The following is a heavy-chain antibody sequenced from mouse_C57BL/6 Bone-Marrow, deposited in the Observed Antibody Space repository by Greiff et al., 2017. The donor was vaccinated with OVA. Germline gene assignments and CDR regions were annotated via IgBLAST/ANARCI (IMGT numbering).Heavy chain of an antibody. Sequence: QVQLQQSGPGLVQPSQSLSITCTVSGFSLTSYGVHWVRQSPGKGLEWLGVIWSGGSTDYNADFISRLSISKDNSKSQVFFKMNSLQADDTDIYYCARSDYDEGLHWYFDVWGTGTTVTVSS. CDR3: ARSDYDEGLHWYFDV. CDR2: IWSGGST. CDR1: GFSLTSYG. D-gene: IGHD2-4*01. J-gene: IGHJ1*03. V-gene: IGHV2-2*01.